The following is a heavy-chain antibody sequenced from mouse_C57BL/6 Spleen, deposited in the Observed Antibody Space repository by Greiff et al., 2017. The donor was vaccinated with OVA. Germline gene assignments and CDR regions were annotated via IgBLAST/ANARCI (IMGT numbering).Heavy chain of an antibody. D-gene: IGHD2-2*01. CDR3: ASTTVTWYFDV. CDR1: GFSLTSYG. CDR2: IWSGGST. V-gene: IGHV2-2*01. Sequence: QVQLQQSGPGLVQPSQSLSITCTASGFSLTSYGVHWVRPSPGKGLEWLGVIWSGGSTDYNAAFISRLSTSKDNSKSQVFFKRNSPEADETAIYDCASTTVTWYFDVWGTGTTVTVSS. J-gene: IGHJ1*03.